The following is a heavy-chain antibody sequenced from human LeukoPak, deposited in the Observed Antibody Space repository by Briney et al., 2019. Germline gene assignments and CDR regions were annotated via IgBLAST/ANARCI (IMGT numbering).Heavy chain of an antibody. CDR3: AADQYGSGSAGGWFDP. Sequence: ASVKVSCKASGFTFSKSVMQWVRQARGQRLEWIGWIVVGSGNTNYAQKFQERVTITRGMSTSTAYMELSSLRSEDTAVYYCAADQYGSGSAGGWFDPWGQGTLVTVSS. CDR1: GFTFSKSV. CDR2: IVVGSGNT. J-gene: IGHJ5*02. V-gene: IGHV1-58*02. D-gene: IGHD3-10*01.